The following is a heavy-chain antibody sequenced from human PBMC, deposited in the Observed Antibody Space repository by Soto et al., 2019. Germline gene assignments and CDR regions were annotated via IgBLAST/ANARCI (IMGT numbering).Heavy chain of an antibody. CDR2: ISGSAIST. Sequence: EVHLLESGGGFVQPGGSLRLSCVASGFTFSSYAMTWVRQAPGKGLEWVASISGSAISTEYADSVRGRFTISRDKSKNTVFLQMQSLRADDSATYYCVNWNDEDVDWGQGILVAVSS. D-gene: IGHD1-1*01. V-gene: IGHV3-23*01. CDR1: GFTFSSYA. J-gene: IGHJ4*01. CDR3: VNWNDEDVD.